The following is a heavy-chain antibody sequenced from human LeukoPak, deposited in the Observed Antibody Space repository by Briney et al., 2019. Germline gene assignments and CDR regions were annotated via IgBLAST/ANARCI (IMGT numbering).Heavy chain of an antibody. CDR2: TYYSGST. D-gene: IGHD5-18*01. CDR3: ASFAAMAFDY. J-gene: IGHJ4*02. CDR1: GGSFSGYY. Sequence: SETLSLTCAVYGGSFSGYYWSWIRQPPGKGLEWIGYTYYSGSTYYNPSLKSRVTISVDTSKNQFSLKLSSVTAADTAVYYCASFAAMAFDYWGQGTLVTVSS. V-gene: IGHV4-34*09.